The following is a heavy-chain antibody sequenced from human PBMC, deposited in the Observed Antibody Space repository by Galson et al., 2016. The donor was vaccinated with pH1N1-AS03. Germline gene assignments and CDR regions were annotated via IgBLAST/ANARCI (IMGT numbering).Heavy chain of an antibody. V-gene: IGHV1-3*04. CDR3: AKVGIEISSGWYGRFDF. J-gene: IGHJ4*02. Sequence: SVKVSCKASGYSFISYAIHWVRQAPGQRPEWMGWLNTGTGDTIYSQKFHDRATITRDTSARTAYMELSRLRSEDTAVYYCAKVGIEISSGWYGRFDFWGQGTLVTVSS. CDR2: LNTGTGDT. CDR1: GYSFISYA. D-gene: IGHD6-19*01.